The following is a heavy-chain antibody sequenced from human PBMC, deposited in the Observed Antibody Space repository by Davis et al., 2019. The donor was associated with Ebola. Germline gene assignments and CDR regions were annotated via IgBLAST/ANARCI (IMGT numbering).Heavy chain of an antibody. CDR2: IYYSGST. CDR3: ARGPPRYSYGLGGFDY. J-gene: IGHJ4*02. V-gene: IGHV4-61*01. D-gene: IGHD5-18*01. Sequence: PSETLSLTCTVSGGSVSSGSYYWSWIRQPPGKGLEWIGYIYYSGSTNYNPSLKSRVTISVDTSKNQFSLKLSSVTAADTAVYYCARGPPRYSYGLGGFDYWGQGTLVTVSS. CDR1: GGSVSSGSYY.